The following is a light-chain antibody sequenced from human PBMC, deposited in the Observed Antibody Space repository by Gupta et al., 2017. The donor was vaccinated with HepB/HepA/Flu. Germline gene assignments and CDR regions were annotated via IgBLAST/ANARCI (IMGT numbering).Light chain of an antibody. CDR1: SSNIGNDN. V-gene: IGLV1-47*02. CDR3: VGWDNSRSGYV. J-gene: IGLJ1*01. Sequence: QPVLTQRPSASGTPGHRVTISCSGSSSNIGNDNPYWYQQLPGTAPKLHIYNDNPRPSGVPDRFSGSKSGPTATLAISRLRSGDEADYYCVGWDNSRSGYVFGAGTKVTVL. CDR2: NDN.